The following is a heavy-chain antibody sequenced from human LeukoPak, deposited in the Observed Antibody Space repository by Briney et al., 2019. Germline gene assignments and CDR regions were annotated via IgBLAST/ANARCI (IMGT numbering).Heavy chain of an antibody. J-gene: IGHJ4*02. Sequence: GGSLRLSCAASGFTFSSYSMNWVRQAPGKGLEWVSSISSSSSYIYYADSVKGRFTISRDNSKNTLYLQMNSLRVEDTAVYYCATSPSGYNYGFNYWGQGTLVTVSS. CDR1: GFTFSSYS. CDR3: ATSPSGYNYGFNY. V-gene: IGHV3-21*04. D-gene: IGHD5-18*01. CDR2: ISSSSSYI.